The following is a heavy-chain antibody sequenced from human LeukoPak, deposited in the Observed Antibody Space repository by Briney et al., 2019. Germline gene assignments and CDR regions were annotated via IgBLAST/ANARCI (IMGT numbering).Heavy chain of an antibody. CDR2: ISGSGGST. D-gene: IGHD5-18*01. CDR3: ARRRYSYGYTRGRYFDY. CDR1: GFTFISYA. Sequence: PGTSLRLSCAASGFTFISYAIHWVRQAPGKGLEWVSAISGSGGSTYYADSVKGRFTISRDNSKNTLYLQMNSLRAEDTAVYYCARRRYSYGYTRGRYFDYWGQGTLVTVSS. J-gene: IGHJ4*02. V-gene: IGHV3-23*01.